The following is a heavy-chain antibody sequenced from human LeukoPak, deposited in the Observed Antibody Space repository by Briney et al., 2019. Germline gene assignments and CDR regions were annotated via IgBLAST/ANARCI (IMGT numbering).Heavy chain of an antibody. CDR2: IYSGGST. V-gene: IGHV3-53*01. J-gene: IGHJ6*03. CDR3: ARGNRVWFGDLSYYYYMDV. CDR1: GFTVSINY. D-gene: IGHD3-10*01. Sequence: PGGSLRLSCAASGFTVSINYMSWVRQAPGKGLEWVSVIYSGGSTYYADSVKGRFTISRDNSKNTLYLQMNSLRAEDTAVYYCARGNRVWFGDLSYYYYMDVWGKGTTVAVSS.